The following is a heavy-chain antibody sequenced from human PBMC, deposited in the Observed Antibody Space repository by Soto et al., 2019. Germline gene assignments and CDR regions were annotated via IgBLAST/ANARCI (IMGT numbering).Heavy chain of an antibody. CDR2: IIPIFGTV. CDR1: GGTFSSYA. CDR3: ARESSPRGNYGMDV. Sequence: ASVKVSCKASGGTFSSYAISWVRQAPGQGLEWMGGIIPIFGTVIYAKKFQGRVTITADESTSTVYMELSSLRSVDTAVYYCARESSPRGNYGMDVWGQGTTVTVS. J-gene: IGHJ6*02. V-gene: IGHV1-69*13. D-gene: IGHD2-2*01.